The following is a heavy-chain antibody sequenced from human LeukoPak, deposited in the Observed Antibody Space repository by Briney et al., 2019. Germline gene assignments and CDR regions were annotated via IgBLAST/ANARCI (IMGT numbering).Heavy chain of an antibody. CDR1: GGSISSSSYY. V-gene: IGHV4-39*07. J-gene: IGHJ5*02. D-gene: IGHD6-19*01. CDR3: ARDPGQWLVPANWFDP. Sequence: SETLSLTCTVSGGSISSSSYYWGWIRQPPGKGLEWIGSIYYSGSTYYNPSLKSRVTISVDTSKNQFSLKLSSVTAADTAVYYCARDPGQWLVPANWFDPWGQGTLVTVSS. CDR2: IYYSGST.